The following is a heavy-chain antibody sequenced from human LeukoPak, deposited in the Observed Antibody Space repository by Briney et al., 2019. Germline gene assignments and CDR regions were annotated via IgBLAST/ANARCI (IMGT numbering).Heavy chain of an antibody. CDR1: GGSISSGDYY. J-gene: IGHJ4*02. V-gene: IGHV4-30-4*08. CDR2: IYYSGST. Sequence: PSETLSLICTVSGGSISSGDYYWSWIRQPPGKGLEWIGYIYYSGSTYYNPSLKSRVTISVDTSKNQFSLKLSSVTAADTAVYYCARVKLAVTTTNFDYWGQGTLVTVSS. D-gene: IGHD4-17*01. CDR3: ARVKLAVTTTNFDY.